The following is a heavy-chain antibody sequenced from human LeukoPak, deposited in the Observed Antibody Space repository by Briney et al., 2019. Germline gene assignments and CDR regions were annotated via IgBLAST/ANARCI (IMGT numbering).Heavy chain of an antibody. CDR1: GGTFSSYA. J-gene: IGHJ4*02. V-gene: IGHV1-69*05. Sequence: ASVKVSCKASGGTFSSYAISWVRQAPGQGLEWMGGIIPIFGTANYAQKFQGRVTITTDESTSTAYMELSSLRSEDTAVYYCARGHRSIWSGYPPSVYYFDYWGQGTLVTVSS. CDR3: ARGHRSIWSGYPPSVYYFDY. D-gene: IGHD3-3*01. CDR2: IIPIFGTA.